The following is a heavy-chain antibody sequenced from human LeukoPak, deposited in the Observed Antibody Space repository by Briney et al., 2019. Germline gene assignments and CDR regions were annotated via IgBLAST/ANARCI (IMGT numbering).Heavy chain of an antibody. Sequence: ASVKVSCKASGYTFSGFYIHWVRQAPGQGLEWMGWINPNSGVTNYAQKLQGRVTITRDTSIDTAYMQLSRLRSDDTAVYYCAREDYAGNYMDVWGKGTTVTISS. J-gene: IGHJ6*03. CDR1: GYTFSGFY. D-gene: IGHD4-23*01. CDR3: AREDYAGNYMDV. V-gene: IGHV1-2*02. CDR2: INPNSGVT.